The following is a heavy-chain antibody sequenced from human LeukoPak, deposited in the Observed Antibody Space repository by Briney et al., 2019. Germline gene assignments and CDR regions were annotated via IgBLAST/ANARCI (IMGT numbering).Heavy chain of an antibody. CDR3: ARALDSGSFPDAFDI. CDR1: GGTFSSYA. V-gene: IGHV1-69*06. J-gene: IGHJ3*02. Sequence: SVKVSCKASGGTFSSYAISWVRQAPGQGLEWMGGIIPIFGTANYAQKFQGRVTITADKSTSTAYMELSSLRSEDTAVYYCARALDSGSFPDAFDIWGQGTMVTVSS. CDR2: IIPIFGTA. D-gene: IGHD1-26*01.